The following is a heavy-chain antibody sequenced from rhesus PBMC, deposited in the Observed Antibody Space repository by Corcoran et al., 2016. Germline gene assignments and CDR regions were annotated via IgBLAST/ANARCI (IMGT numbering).Heavy chain of an antibody. Sequence: QLQLQESGPGLVKPSETLSLTCAVSGGSISSNYWSWIRQPPGKGLEGIGRISGSGGSTDYNPSLKSRVTISTDTSKNQFSLKLSSVTAADTAVYYCARDGYCSGGVCYAFDYWGQGVLVTVSS. CDR2: ISGSGGST. CDR1: GGSISSNY. V-gene: IGHV4-173*01. D-gene: IGHD2-8*01. J-gene: IGHJ4*01. CDR3: ARDGYCSGGVCYAFDY.